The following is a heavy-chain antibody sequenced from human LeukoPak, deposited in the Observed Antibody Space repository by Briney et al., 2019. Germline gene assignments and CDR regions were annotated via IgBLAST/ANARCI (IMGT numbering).Heavy chain of an antibody. CDR2: INPNSGGT. CDR1: GYTFTGYY. J-gene: IGHJ4*02. Sequence: ASVKVSCKASGYTFTGYYMHWVRQAPGQGLEWMGWINPNSGGTNYAQKFQGRVTMTRDTSISTAYMELSRLRSDDTAVYYCARDHAGVTGWGSGQDYWGQGTLVTVSS. D-gene: IGHD2-15*01. CDR3: ARDHAGVTGWGSGQDY. V-gene: IGHV1-2*02.